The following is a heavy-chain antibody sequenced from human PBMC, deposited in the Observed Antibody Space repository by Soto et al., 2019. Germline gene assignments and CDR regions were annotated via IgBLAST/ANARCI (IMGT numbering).Heavy chain of an antibody. CDR2: ISAYNGNT. CDR3: AINYDFWSGYPFDY. Sequence: GSVKVSCKASGYTFTSYGISWVRQAPGQGLEWMGWISAYNGNTNYAQKLQGRVTMTTDTSTSTAYMELRSLRSDDTAVYYCAINYDFWSGYPFDYWGQGTLVTVSS. D-gene: IGHD3-3*01. J-gene: IGHJ4*02. V-gene: IGHV1-18*01. CDR1: GYTFTSYG.